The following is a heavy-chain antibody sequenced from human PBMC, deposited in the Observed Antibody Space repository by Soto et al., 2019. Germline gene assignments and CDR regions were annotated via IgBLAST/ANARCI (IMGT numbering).Heavy chain of an antibody. D-gene: IGHD3-9*01. J-gene: IGHJ4*02. CDR2: ISGSGGST. V-gene: IGHV3-23*01. Sequence: PGGSLRLSCAASGFTFSSYAMSWVRQAPGKGLEWVSAISGSGGSTYYADSVKGRFTISRDNSKNTLYLQMNSLRAEDTAVYYCAGDFLLTGYPSYYFDYWGQGTLVTVSS. CDR3: AGDFLLTGYPSYYFDY. CDR1: GFTFSSYA.